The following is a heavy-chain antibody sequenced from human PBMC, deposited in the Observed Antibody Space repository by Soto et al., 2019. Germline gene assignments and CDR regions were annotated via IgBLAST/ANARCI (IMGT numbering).Heavy chain of an antibody. CDR2: INPNGGST. D-gene: IGHD4-4*01. Sequence: ASANVSCKASGYTITNYYRDWLRHAPGQGLEWMGIINPNGGSTTYVQKFQGRVTMTRDTSTSTVYMELSSLRSEDTAVYYCARAAWSTVPTRLNDVFGVWGQGSMVTVSS. CDR3: ARAAWSTVPTRLNDVFGV. CDR1: GYTITNYY. J-gene: IGHJ3*01. V-gene: IGHV1-46*03.